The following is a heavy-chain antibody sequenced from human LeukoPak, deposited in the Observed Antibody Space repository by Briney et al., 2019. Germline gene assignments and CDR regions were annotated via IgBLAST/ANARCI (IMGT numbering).Heavy chain of an antibody. D-gene: IGHD3-9*01. V-gene: IGHV4-38-2*02. J-gene: IGHJ5*02. CDR1: GYSISSGYY. CDR2: IYHSGST. CDR3: ARDLRYFKS. Sequence: SETLSLTCTVSGYSISSGYYWGWIRPPPGKGLEWIGSIYHSGSTYYNASLTSPVTISIDTSKNQFSLKLSSVTAADTAVYDCARDLRYFKSWGQGTLVTVSS.